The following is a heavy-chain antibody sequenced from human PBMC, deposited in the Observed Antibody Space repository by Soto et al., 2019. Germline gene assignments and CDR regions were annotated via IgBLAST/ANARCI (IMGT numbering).Heavy chain of an antibody. V-gene: IGHV1-69*05. D-gene: IGHD3-10*01. CDR1: GDTFKNCV. CDR3: AAELGFGKLSVV. Sequence: GASVKVSCKASGDTFKNCVISWVRQAPGQGLEWMGGIIPLFGTTDFAQRFQGRLTITTDESTTTAYMELSRLRSEDTATYYCAAELGFGKLSVVWGQGTTVTSP. CDR2: IIPLFGTT. J-gene: IGHJ6*02.